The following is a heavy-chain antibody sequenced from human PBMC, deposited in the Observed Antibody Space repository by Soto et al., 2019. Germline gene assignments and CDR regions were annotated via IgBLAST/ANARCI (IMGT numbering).Heavy chain of an antibody. CDR1: GGTFSSYT. CDR2: IIPILGIA. D-gene: IGHD2-2*01. Sequence: ASVKVSCKASGGTFSSYTISWVRQAPGQGLEWMGRIIPILGIANYAQKFQGRVTITADKSTSTAYMELSSLRSEDTAVYYCARDPLVAGAILGVVPAATPSGAWFDPWGQGTLVTVSS. V-gene: IGHV1-69*04. J-gene: IGHJ5*02. CDR3: ARDPLVAGAILGVVPAATPSGAWFDP.